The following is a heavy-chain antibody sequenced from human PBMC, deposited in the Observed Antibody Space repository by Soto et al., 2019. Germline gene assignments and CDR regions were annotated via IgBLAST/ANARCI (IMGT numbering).Heavy chain of an antibody. V-gene: IGHV1-69*13. J-gene: IGHJ4*02. Sequence: ASVKVSCKASGGTFSSYAISWVRQAPGQGLEWMGGIIPIFGTANYAQKFQGRVTITADESTSTAYMELSSLRAEDTAVYYCARDAFRFLEWFIDYWGQGTLVTVSS. CDR1: GGTFSSYA. D-gene: IGHD3-3*01. CDR2: IIPIFGTA. CDR3: ARDAFRFLEWFIDY.